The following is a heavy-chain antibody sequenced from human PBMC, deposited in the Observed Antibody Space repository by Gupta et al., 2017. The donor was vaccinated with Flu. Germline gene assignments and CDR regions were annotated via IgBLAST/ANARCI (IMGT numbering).Heavy chain of an antibody. J-gene: IGHJ4*02. CDR2: INRDGSET. CDR3: VRDTPLVGAYSYFDY. V-gene: IGHV3-7*01. Sequence: EVQLVESGGGLVQPGGSLRLSCGASGFSFSNYWMSWVRQAPGKGLEWVANINRDGSETYYVNAVEGRFTVSRDNAKNSLYLQMNSLRAEETAVYYCVRDTPLVGAYSYFDYWGQGSLVTVSS. D-gene: IGHD1-26*01. CDR1: GFSFSNYW.